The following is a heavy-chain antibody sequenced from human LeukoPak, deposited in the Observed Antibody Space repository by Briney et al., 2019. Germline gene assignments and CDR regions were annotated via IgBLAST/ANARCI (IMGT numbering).Heavy chain of an antibody. CDR1: GFTFDDYA. V-gene: IGHV3-9*01. Sequence: GRSLRLSCAASGFTFDDYAMHWVRQAPGKGLEWVSGISWNSGSIGYADSVKGRFTISRDNSKNTLYLQMNSLRAEDTAVYYCVGDGYNEDYWGQGTLVTVSS. CDR2: ISWNSGSI. CDR3: VGDGYNEDY. J-gene: IGHJ4*02. D-gene: IGHD5-24*01.